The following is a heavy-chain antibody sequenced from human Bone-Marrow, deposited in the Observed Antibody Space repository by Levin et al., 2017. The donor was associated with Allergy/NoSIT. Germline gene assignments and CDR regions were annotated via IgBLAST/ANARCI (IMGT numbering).Heavy chain of an antibody. Sequence: PSETLSLTCTVSGGSISGGYSWSWVRQPPGKGLEWMGYIWHSGAAYYNPSPQGRATMSVDTSKNQYSLNLTSVTAADTAVYYCARDASGGSSEFRYWGQGTLVTVSS. CDR2: IWHSGAA. CDR1: GGSISGGYS. CDR3: ARDASGGSSEFRY. J-gene: IGHJ4*02. V-gene: IGHV4-30-2*01. D-gene: IGHD1-26*01.